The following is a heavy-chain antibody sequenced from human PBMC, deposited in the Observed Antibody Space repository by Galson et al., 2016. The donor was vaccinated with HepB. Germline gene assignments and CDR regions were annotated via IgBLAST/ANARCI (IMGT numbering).Heavy chain of an antibody. V-gene: IGHV3-48*01. Sequence: SLRLSCAASGFTSSSSTMNWVRHAPGKGLEWIAHISSISAATYYADSVEGRFTISRDNAKNSLYLQMNSLRAGDTAVYYCAKSLTMLDYWGQGALVTVSS. CDR2: ISSISAAT. D-gene: IGHD4/OR15-4a*01. J-gene: IGHJ4*02. CDR1: GFTSSSST. CDR3: AKSLTMLDY.